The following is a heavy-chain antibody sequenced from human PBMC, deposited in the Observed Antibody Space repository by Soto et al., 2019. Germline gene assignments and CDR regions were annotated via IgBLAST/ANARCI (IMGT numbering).Heavy chain of an antibody. V-gene: IGHV3-7*05. J-gene: IGHJ5*02. CDR1: GFTFGDHW. CDR3: AAVSGPNYNRFDP. CDR2: MRQQENGD. Sequence: PGGSLRLSCVGSGFTFGDHWVSWVRPAPGKGLEWVANMRQQENGDSYVDSVRGRFTISRDDAKSSLYLQMNSLRVEDTAIYYCAAVSGPNYNRFDPWGQGTLVTVSS. D-gene: IGHD6-19*01.